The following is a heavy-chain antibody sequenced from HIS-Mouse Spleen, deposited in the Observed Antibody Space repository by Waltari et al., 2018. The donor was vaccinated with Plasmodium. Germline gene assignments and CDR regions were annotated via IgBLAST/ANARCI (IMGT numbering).Heavy chain of an antibody. CDR3: ASSWYWYFDL. Sequence: EVQLVESGGGLVQPGGSLRLSCAASGFTFSRYWMSWVRQAPGKGLEWVANIKQDGSEKYYVDSVKGRFTISRDNAKNSLCLQMNSLRAEDTAVYYCASSWYWYFDLWGRGTLVTVSS. J-gene: IGHJ2*01. CDR2: IKQDGSEK. D-gene: IGHD6-13*01. CDR1: GFTFSRYW. V-gene: IGHV3-7*01.